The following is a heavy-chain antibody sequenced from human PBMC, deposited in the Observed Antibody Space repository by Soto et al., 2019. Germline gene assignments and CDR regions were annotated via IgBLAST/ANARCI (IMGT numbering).Heavy chain of an antibody. CDR1: GGSVTGASYY. CDR3: ARDQGIAVAVFDY. Sequence: QVQLQESGPGLVKPSETLSLTCTVSGGSVTGASYYWSWIRQPPGKGLEWIGYIYYSGSTNYNPSLTSRVXXSXDXXKNQISLKLNSVTAADTAVYYCARDQGIAVAVFDYWGQGTLVTVSS. D-gene: IGHD6-19*01. V-gene: IGHV4-61*01. J-gene: IGHJ4*02. CDR2: IYYSGST.